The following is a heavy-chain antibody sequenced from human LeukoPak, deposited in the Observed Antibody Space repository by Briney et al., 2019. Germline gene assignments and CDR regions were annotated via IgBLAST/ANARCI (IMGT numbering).Heavy chain of an antibody. J-gene: IGHJ5*02. V-gene: IGHV4-59*02. Sequence: SETLSLTCTVSGASVTDYYWSWIRQSPGKGLEWISYIHHSGNSDYNPSLRSRVTTSLDTSKNQFSLNLISVTAADAAVYYCTRGHWGLQSWSQGTLVTASS. CDR2: IHHSGNS. CDR3: TRGHWGLQS. D-gene: IGHD7-27*01. CDR1: GASVTDYY.